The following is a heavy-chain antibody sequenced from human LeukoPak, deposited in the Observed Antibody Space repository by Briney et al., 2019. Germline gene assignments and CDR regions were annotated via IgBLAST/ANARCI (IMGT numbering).Heavy chain of an antibody. V-gene: IGHV4-39*07. CDR2: IYHSGST. Sequence: SETLSLTCTVSGGSISSGSYYWGWIRQPPGKGLEWIGSIYHSGSTYYNPSLKSRVTISVDTSKNQFSLKLSSVTAADTAVYYCASSEYYYDSSGYYNQYFDYWGQGTLVTVSS. CDR3: ASSEYYYDSSGYYNQYFDY. D-gene: IGHD3-22*01. J-gene: IGHJ4*02. CDR1: GGSISSGSYY.